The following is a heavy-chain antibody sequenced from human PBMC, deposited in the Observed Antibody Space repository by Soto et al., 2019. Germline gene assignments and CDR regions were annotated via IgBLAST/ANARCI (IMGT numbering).Heavy chain of an antibody. J-gene: IGHJ6*03. D-gene: IGHD4-4*01. CDR3: ARGIGNSNYYYYMDV. V-gene: IGHV1-69*02. CDR2: IIPILGIA. Sequence: SVKVSCQASGGTFSSYTISWVRKAPGQGLEWMGRIIPILGIANYAQKFQGRVTITADKSTSTAYMELSSPRSEDTAVYYCARGIGNSNYYYYMDVLGKGTTVTVSS. CDR1: GGTFSSYT.